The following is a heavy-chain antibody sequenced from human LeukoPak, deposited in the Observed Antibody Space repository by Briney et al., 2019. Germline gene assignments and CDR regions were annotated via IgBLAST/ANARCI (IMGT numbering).Heavy chain of an antibody. Sequence: ASVKVSCKAFGYTFTDYYMHWVRQAPGQGLEWVGYINPKSGGTDTNYAQKLQGRVTMTTDTSISTAYMELSRLRSDDTAVYYCARSLPGISRIQLWLSFDYWGQGTLVTVSS. D-gene: IGHD5-18*01. CDR3: ARSLPGISRIQLWLSFDY. J-gene: IGHJ4*02. V-gene: IGHV1-2*02. CDR2: INPKSGGTDT. CDR1: GYTFTDYY.